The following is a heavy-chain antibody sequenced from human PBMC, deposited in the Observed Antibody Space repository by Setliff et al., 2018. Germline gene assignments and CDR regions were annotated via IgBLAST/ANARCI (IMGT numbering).Heavy chain of an antibody. CDR3: AKDFRDLGYSDH. CDR1: GFTFSSYA. Sequence: PGGSLRPSCAASGFTFSSYAMSWVRQAPGKGLEWVSAISGSGGSTYYADSVKGRFTISRDNSKNTLYLQMNSLRAEDTAVYYCAKDFRDLGYSDHWGQGTLVTVSS. CDR2: ISGSGGST. J-gene: IGHJ4*02. V-gene: IGHV3-23*01.